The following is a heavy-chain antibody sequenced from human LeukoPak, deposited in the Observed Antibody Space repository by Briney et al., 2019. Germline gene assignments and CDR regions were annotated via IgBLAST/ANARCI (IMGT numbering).Heavy chain of an antibody. Sequence: SETLSLTCTVSGYSISSGYYWGWIRQPPGKGLEWIGSIYHSGSTYYNPSLKSRVTISVDTSKNQFSLKLSSVTAADTAVYYCARRCSSTNCFVWYFDSWGRGTLVTVSS. CDR2: IYHSGST. D-gene: IGHD2-2*01. J-gene: IGHJ2*01. CDR3: ARRCSSTNCFVWYFDS. V-gene: IGHV4-38-2*02. CDR1: GYSISSGYY.